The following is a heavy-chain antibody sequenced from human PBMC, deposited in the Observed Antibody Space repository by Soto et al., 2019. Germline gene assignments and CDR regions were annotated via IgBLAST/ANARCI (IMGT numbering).Heavy chain of an antibody. CDR1: GFTFSDYS. V-gene: IGHV3-21*01. Sequence: SLRLSCAASGFTFSDYSMNWVRQAPGKGLEWVSSISSSTTYIYYADSVKGRFTISRDNAKNSLYLQMNSLRAEDTAVYYCARRGYCPNGVCFFDHWGQGTLVTVSS. CDR2: ISSSTTYI. D-gene: IGHD2-8*01. CDR3: ARRGYCPNGVCFFDH. J-gene: IGHJ4*02.